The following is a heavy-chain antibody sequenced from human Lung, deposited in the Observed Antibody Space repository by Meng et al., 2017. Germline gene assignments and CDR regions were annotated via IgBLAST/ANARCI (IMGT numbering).Heavy chain of an antibody. V-gene: IGHV1-2*06. D-gene: IGHD6-25*01. CDR2: INPKSGDT. CDR3: ARDEDISAAGKLFGDY. CDR1: GYNFPDYY. Sequence: QGALVQSGVEGKKPGASVKVSCKPSGYNFPDYYKNWVGRAPGQGLEWMGRINPKSGDTHYAQKFQARVTMTGDTSISTAYMELSGLRSDDTAMYYCARDEDISAAGKLFGDYWGQGTLVTVSS. J-gene: IGHJ4*02.